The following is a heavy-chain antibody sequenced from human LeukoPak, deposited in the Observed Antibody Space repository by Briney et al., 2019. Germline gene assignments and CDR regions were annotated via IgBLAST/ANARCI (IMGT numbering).Heavy chain of an antibody. Sequence: SQTLSLTCTVSGGSISSYYWSWIRQPPGKGLEWIGYTYYSGSTNYNPSLKSRVTISVDTSKNQFSLKLSSVTAADTAVYYCARHVLDYGDSLYYFDYWGQGTLVTVSS. CDR3: ARHVLDYGDSLYYFDY. CDR1: GGSISSYY. D-gene: IGHD4-17*01. J-gene: IGHJ4*02. V-gene: IGHV4-59*08. CDR2: TYYSGST.